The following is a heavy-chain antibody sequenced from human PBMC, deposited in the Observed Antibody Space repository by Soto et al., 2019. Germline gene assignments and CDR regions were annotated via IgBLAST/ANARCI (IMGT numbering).Heavy chain of an antibody. J-gene: IGHJ4*02. CDR3: ARDSKHWGYSGYDKFDY. CDR1: GGTFSSYA. CDR2: IIPIFGTA. V-gene: IGHV1-69*01. D-gene: IGHD5-12*01. Sequence: QVQLVQSGAEVKKPGSSVKVSCKASGGTFSSYAISWVRQAPGQGLEWTGGIIPIFGTANYAQKFQGRVTITADESTSTAYMELSSLRSEDTAVYYCARDSKHWGYSGYDKFDYWGQGTLVTVSS.